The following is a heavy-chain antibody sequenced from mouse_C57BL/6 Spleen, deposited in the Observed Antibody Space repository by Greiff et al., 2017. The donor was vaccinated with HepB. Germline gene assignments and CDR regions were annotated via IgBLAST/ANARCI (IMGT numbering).Heavy chain of an antibody. CDR1: GFTFSSYA. V-gene: IGHV5-4*03. D-gene: IGHD1-1*01. Sequence: EVKLEESGGGLVKPGGSLKLSCAASGFTFSSYAMSWVRQTPEKRLEWVATISDGGSYTYYPDNVKGRFTISRDNAKNNLYLQMSHLKSEDTAMYYCARLLRSSYAMDYWGQGTSVTVSS. J-gene: IGHJ4*01. CDR2: ISDGGSYT. CDR3: ARLLRSSYAMDY.